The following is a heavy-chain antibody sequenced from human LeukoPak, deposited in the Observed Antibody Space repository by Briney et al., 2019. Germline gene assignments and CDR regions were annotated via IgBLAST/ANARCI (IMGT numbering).Heavy chain of an antibody. V-gene: IGHV1-18*01. CDR1: GYTFTNYG. CDR2: ISPYNGNT. D-gene: IGHD5-18*01. Sequence: ASVKVSCKASGYTFTNYGISWVRQAPGQGLEWMRWISPYNGNTNYAQKLQGRVTMTTDTSTSTAYMELRSLRSDDTAVYYCARTYKTAQMYYFDYWGQGTLVTVSS. CDR3: ARTYKTAQMYYFDY. J-gene: IGHJ4*02.